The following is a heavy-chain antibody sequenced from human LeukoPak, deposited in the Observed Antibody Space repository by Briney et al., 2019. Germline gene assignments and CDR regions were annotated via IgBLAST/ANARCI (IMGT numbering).Heavy chain of an antibody. J-gene: IGHJ3*02. Sequence: SETLSLTCTVSGGSIRSYYWSWIRQPPGKGLEWIGYIYYSGSTNYNPSLKSRVTMSVDTSRNQFSLKLYSVTAADTAMYYCAREDSAISDNAFDIWGQGTLVTISS. CDR1: GGSIRSYY. D-gene: IGHD1-26*01. CDR2: IYYSGST. V-gene: IGHV4-59*12. CDR3: AREDSAISDNAFDI.